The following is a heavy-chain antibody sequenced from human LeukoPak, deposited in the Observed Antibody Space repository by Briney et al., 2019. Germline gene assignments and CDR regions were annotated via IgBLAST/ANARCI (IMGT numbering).Heavy chain of an antibody. CDR2: AYYRSKWYY. Sequence: SQTLSLTCAISGDSVSTNNAAWHWLRRSPSRGLEWLGRAYYRSKWYYDYAVSVKSRITINPDTSKNHFSLQLNSVTPEDTAVYYCARDPGAGDFDYWARGTLVTVSS. CDR1: GDSVSTNNAA. V-gene: IGHV6-1*01. CDR3: ARDPGAGDFDY. J-gene: IGHJ4*02. D-gene: IGHD6-19*01.